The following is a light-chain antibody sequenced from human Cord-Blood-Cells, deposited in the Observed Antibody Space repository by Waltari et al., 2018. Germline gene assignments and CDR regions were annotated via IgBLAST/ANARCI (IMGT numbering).Light chain of an antibody. Sequence: QPVLTQPPSAPGGPGPRVTMTCLVCSCNLESDEVYWHQQLPGTPPKLLTNRNKQRPSGVPDRFSGSKSGSSASLAISGLRSEDEADDYCAAWDDSLSGRVFGGGTKLTVL. J-gene: IGLJ3*02. V-gene: IGLV1-47*01. CDR2: RNK. CDR1: SCNLESDE. CDR3: AAWDDSLSGRV.